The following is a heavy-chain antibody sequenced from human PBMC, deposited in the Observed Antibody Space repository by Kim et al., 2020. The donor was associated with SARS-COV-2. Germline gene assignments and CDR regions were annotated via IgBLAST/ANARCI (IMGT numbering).Heavy chain of an antibody. Sequence: SNPPLKSRVTMSVDTSKNQFSLRLNSMTAADTAVYYCARGGSQSYYYFDFWGQGTLVTVSS. V-gene: IGHV4-4*07. CDR3: ARGGSQSYYYFDF. D-gene: IGHD2-21*01. J-gene: IGHJ4*02.